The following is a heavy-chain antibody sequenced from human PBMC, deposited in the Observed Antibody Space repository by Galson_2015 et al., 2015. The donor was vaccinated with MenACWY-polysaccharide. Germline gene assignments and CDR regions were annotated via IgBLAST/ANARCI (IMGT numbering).Heavy chain of an antibody. D-gene: IGHD3-10*02. CDR3: ATVSFPGAVRPGTGAY. V-gene: IGHV3-7*01. CDR2: IKQDGSEK. CDR1: GFTFSNYG. J-gene: IGHJ4*02. Sequence: SLRLSCAAPGFTFSNYGMTWVRQAPGKGLEWVATIKQDGSEKYYADSVKGRFTISRDNAKNSLYLQMISLRAEDTAVYYCATVSFPGAVRPGTGAYWRQAPLPPVAS.